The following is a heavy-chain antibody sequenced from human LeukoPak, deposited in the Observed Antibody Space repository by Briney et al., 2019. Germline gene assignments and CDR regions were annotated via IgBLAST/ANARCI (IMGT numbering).Heavy chain of an antibody. J-gene: IGHJ4*02. Sequence: PSETLSLTCTVSDGSIGSGYYWAWIRQPPGKGLEWIGSIHYGGTTHYNPSLQSRVTISADTSKNQFALDLRSVTAADTAVYYCTRDIGDFVSDFWGQGTLVTVSS. D-gene: IGHD2-21*02. CDR3: TRDIGDFVSDF. CDR1: DGSIGSGYY. CDR2: IHYGGTT. V-gene: IGHV4-39*02.